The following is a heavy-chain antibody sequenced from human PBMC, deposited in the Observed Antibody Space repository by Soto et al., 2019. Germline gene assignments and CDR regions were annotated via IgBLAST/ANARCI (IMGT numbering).Heavy chain of an antibody. Sequence: QVQLVQSGAEVNKPGSSVRVSCKASRGTLRNFGISWVRQAPGQETEWMGGIIPVFGTTNYPQQFQGRVTITADESTSTAYLEVRSLTPDDTAVYYCATPNAFIRGREWSWYYFDYWGQGTLVTVSS. J-gene: IGHJ4*02. CDR1: RGTLRNFG. V-gene: IGHV1-69*01. D-gene: IGHD2-8*01. CDR3: ATPNAFIRGREWSWYYFDY. CDR2: IIPVFGTT.